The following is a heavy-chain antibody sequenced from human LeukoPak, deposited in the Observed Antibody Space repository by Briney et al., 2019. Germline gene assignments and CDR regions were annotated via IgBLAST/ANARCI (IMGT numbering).Heavy chain of an antibody. J-gene: IGHJ4*02. V-gene: IGHV3-20*04. Sequence: AGGTLRLSCAASGFTFDDYGMSWVRQAPGKGLEWVSGINWNGGSTGYADSVKGRFTISRDNAKNSLYLQMSSLRAEDTALYYCARALEGDYYDSSGYYYVSYFDYWGQGTLVTVSS. D-gene: IGHD3-22*01. CDR1: GFTFDDYG. CDR3: ARALEGDYYDSSGYYYVSYFDY. CDR2: INWNGGST.